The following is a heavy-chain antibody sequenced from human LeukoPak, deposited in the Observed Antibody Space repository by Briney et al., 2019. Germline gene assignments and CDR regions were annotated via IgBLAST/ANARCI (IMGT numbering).Heavy chain of an antibody. CDR3: ASGGYYDSSGYYSAFDI. V-gene: IGHV1-69*13. CDR2: IIPIFGTA. CDR1: GGTFSSYA. Sequence: GASVTVSCKASGGTFSSYAISWVRQAPGQGLEWMGGIIPIFGTANYAQKFQGRVTITADESTSTAYMELSSLRSEDTAVYYCASGGYYDSSGYYSAFDIWGQGTMVTVSS. J-gene: IGHJ3*02. D-gene: IGHD3-22*01.